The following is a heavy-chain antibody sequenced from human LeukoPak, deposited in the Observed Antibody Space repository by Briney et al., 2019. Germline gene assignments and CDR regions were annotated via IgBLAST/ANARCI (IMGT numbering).Heavy chain of an antibody. CDR3: AGVDSSGYYLDAFDI. CDR1: GYTFTGYY. CDR2: IIPIFGTA. Sequence: ASVKVSCKASGYTFTGYYMHWVRQAPGQGLEWMGGIIPIFGTANYAQKFQGRVTITADKSTSTAYMELSSLRSEDTAVYYCAGVDSSGYYLDAFDIWGQGTMVTVSS. V-gene: IGHV1-69*06. J-gene: IGHJ3*02. D-gene: IGHD3-22*01.